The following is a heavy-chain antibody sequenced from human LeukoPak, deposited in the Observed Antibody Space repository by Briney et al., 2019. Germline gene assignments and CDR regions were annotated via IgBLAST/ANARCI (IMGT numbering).Heavy chain of an antibody. J-gene: IGHJ4*02. CDR2: FYPGDSDT. Sequence: GESLKISCKGSAYSFTSYWIGWVRQKPGKGLEWMGIFYPGDSDTRYSPSFQGQVTISADKSISTAYLQWSSLKASDTAMYYCARHAGRGYCSGGSCYPAPFDYWGQGTLVTVSS. CDR1: AYSFTSYW. CDR3: ARHAGRGYCSGGSCYPAPFDY. V-gene: IGHV5-51*01. D-gene: IGHD2-15*01.